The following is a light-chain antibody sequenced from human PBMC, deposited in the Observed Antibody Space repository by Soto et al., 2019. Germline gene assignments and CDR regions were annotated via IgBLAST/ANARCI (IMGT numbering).Light chain of an antibody. V-gene: IGKV3-11*01. CDR1: QSVSRS. CDR2: DAS. CDR3: QQRGNLWT. Sequence: EIVLTQSPGTLSLSPGERATLSCRASQSVSRSLAWYQKKPGQAPRLLIYDASNRATGIPARFSGSGSGTDFTLTISRLEPEDFAVYYCQQRGNLWTFGQGTKVEIK. J-gene: IGKJ1*01.